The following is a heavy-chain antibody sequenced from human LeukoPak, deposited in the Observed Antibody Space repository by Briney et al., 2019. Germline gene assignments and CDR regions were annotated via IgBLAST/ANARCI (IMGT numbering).Heavy chain of an antibody. J-gene: IGHJ3*02. CDR1: GFTFSSYA. Sequence: GRSLRLSCAASGFTFSSYAMHWVRQAPGKGLEWVAVISYDGSNKYYADSVKGRFTISRDNSKNTLYLQMNSLRAEDTAVYYCAKAFTPDAFDIWGQGTMVTVSS. CDR3: AKAFTPDAFDI. CDR2: ISYDGSNK. V-gene: IGHV3-30*04. D-gene: IGHD3-16*01.